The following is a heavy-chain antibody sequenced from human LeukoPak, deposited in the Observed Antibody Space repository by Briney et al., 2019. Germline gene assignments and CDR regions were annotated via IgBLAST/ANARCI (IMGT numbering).Heavy chain of an antibody. Sequence: ASVKVSCKASGYTFTGYYMHWVRQAPGQGLEWMGWINPNSGGTNYAQKFQGRVTMTRDTSISTAYMELSRLRSDDTAVYYCARARPSYYIAAGYHDAFDIWGQGTMVTVSS. V-gene: IGHV1-2*02. J-gene: IGHJ3*02. CDR1: GYTFTGYY. CDR2: INPNSGGT. D-gene: IGHD6-13*01. CDR3: ARARPSYYIAAGYHDAFDI.